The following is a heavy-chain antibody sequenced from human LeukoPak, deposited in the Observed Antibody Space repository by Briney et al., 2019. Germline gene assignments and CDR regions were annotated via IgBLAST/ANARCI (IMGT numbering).Heavy chain of an antibody. CDR3: ATLARTGYSSSWYRGYFDY. CDR2: IKQDGSEK. V-gene: IGHV3-7*01. Sequence: GGSLRLSCAASGFTFSSYWMSWVRQAPGKGLEWVANIKQDGSEKYYVDSEKGRFTIPRDNAKNSLYLQMNSLRAEDTAVYYCATLARTGYSSSWYRGYFDYWGQGTLVTVSS. D-gene: IGHD6-13*01. J-gene: IGHJ4*02. CDR1: GFTFSSYW.